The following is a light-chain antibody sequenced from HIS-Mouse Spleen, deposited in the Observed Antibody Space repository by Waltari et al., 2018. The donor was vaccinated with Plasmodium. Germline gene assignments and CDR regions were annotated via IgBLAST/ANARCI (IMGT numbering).Light chain of an antibody. V-gene: IGLV2-23*01. J-gene: IGLJ1*01. CDR2: EGS. CDR3: CSYAGSSTYV. Sequence: QSDLTPPASVSGSPGQSIPLSCTGTSRDVGSSNVFSRYQQPPGKAPKLMIYEGSKRPSVGSISFSGSKSGNTASLTISGLQAEDEADYYCCSYAGSSTYVFGTGTKVTVL. CDR1: SRDVGSSNV.